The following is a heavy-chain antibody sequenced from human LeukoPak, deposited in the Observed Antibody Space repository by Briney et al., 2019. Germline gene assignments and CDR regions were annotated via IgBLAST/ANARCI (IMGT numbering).Heavy chain of an antibody. V-gene: IGHV3-74*01. CDR2: VNSDGSSA. D-gene: IGHD6-13*01. J-gene: IGHJ4*02. CDR3: ATDILGSSWSR. CDR1: GFTFSSYG. Sequence: PGGSLRLSCAASGFTFSSYGMSWVRQAPGKGLVWVSRVNSDGSSASYADSVKGRFTISRDNAKNTLSLQMNSLRAEDTAVYYCATDILGSSWSRWGQGTLVTVSS.